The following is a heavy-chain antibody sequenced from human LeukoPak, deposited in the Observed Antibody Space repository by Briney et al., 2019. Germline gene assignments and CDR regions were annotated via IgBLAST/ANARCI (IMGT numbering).Heavy chain of an antibody. Sequence: QPGGSLRLSCAASGFTFSSYGMHWVRQAPGKGLEWVAVISYDGCNKYYADSVKGRFTISRDNSKNTLYLQMNSLRAEDTAVYYCAKTYGSGSCDYWGQGTLVTVSS. J-gene: IGHJ4*02. CDR1: GFTFSSYG. D-gene: IGHD3-10*01. CDR3: AKTYGSGSCDY. V-gene: IGHV3-30*18. CDR2: ISYDGCNK.